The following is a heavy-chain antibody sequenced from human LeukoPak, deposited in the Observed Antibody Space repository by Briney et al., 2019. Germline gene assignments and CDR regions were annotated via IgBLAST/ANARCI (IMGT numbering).Heavy chain of an antibody. Sequence: SSETLSLTCTVSGGSISSYYWSWIRQPPGKGLEWIGYIYYSGSTNYNPSLKSRVTISIDTSKNQFSLKLSSVTAADTAVYYCARSDYASYYFDYWGQGTLVTVSS. CDR2: IYYSGST. CDR3: ARSDYASYYFDY. CDR1: GGSISSYY. V-gene: IGHV4-59*01. D-gene: IGHD4-17*01. J-gene: IGHJ4*02.